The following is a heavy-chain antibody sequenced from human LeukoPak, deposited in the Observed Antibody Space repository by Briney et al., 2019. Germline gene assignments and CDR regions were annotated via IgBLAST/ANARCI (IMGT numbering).Heavy chain of an antibody. CDR2: INHSGYT. CDR3: TRMTTGHDY. J-gene: IGHJ4*02. Sequence: PSETLSLTCAVSGVSFNDYYWSWVRQTPGKGLEWIGEINHSGYTNDSPSLKSRVTRSIDTSRKQFSLNLRSVTVADTGIYYCTRMTTGHDYWGQGTLVTVSS. CDR1: GVSFNDYY. D-gene: IGHD4-17*01. V-gene: IGHV4-34*01.